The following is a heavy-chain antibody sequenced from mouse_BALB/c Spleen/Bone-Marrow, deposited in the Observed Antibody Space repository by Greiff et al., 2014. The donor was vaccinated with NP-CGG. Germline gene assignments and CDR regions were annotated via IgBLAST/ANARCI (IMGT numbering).Heavy chain of an antibody. D-gene: IGHD1-1*01. CDR1: GFNIKDYY. V-gene: IGHV14-1*02. CDR2: IDPENGNT. J-gene: IGHJ2*01. CDR3: ARRYGSSFDY. Sequence: EVQLVESGAELVRPGALVKLSCKASGFNIKDYYMHWVIQRPEQGLEWIGWIDPENGNTIYDPKFQSKASITADTSSNTAYLQLSSLTSEDTAVYYCARRYGSSFDYWGQGTTLTVSS.